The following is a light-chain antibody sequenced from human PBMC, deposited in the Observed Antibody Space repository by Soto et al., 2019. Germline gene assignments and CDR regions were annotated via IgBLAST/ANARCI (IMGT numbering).Light chain of an antibody. Sequence: QSALTQPPSASGSPGQSVTISCTGTSSDVGGCNYVSWYQQHSGKAPKLMIYEVSKRPSGVPDRFSGSKSDNTASLTVSGLQAEDEADYFCSSYAGSDAVVFGGGTKLTVL. CDR2: EVS. V-gene: IGLV2-8*01. CDR1: SSDVGGCNY. J-gene: IGLJ2*01. CDR3: SSYAGSDAVV.